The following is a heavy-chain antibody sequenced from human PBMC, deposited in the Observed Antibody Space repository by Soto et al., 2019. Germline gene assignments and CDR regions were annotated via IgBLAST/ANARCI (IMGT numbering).Heavy chain of an antibody. Sequence: SETLSLTCTVSGGSISSYYWSWIRQPAGKGLEWIGRIYSSGSTNYNPSLNSRVTMSLDTSKNQLSLRLSSVAAADTAVYYCARDVYASGIWYGMDVWARGPRSPSP. J-gene: IGHJ6*02. CDR2: IYSSGST. CDR3: ARDVYASGIWYGMDV. CDR1: GGSISSYY. V-gene: IGHV4-4*07. D-gene: IGHD3-10*01.